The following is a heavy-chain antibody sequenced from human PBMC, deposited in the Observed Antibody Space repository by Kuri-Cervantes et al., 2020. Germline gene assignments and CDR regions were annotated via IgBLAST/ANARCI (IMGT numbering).Heavy chain of an antibody. CDR2: IKQDGSEK. V-gene: IGHV3-7*01. D-gene: IGHD3-9*01. Sequence: GESLKISCAASGFTFSNSVIHWVRQAPGKGLEWVANIKQDGSEKYYVDSVKGRFTISRDNAKDSLYLQMNSLRAEETAVYYCARDLGFYDILTSNAFYIWGQGTMVTVSS. J-gene: IGHJ3*02. CDR3: ARDLGFYDILTSNAFYI. CDR1: GFTFSNSV.